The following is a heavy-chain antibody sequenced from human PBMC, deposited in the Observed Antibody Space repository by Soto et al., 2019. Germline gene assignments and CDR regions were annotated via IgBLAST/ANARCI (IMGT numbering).Heavy chain of an antibody. CDR3: AMGGSPYVWFNEY. CDR1: GGIFSSYA. V-gene: IGHV1-69*12. J-gene: IGHJ4*02. CDR2: IIPVFGTT. D-gene: IGHD3-16*01. Sequence: QDQLVQSGAEVKPPGSSMKVSCKASGGIFSSYAISWVRQAPGQGLEWMGGIIPVFGTTNYAQKFQDRATITADESTNTAYMELSSLRSEDTAMYYCAMGGSPYVWFNEYWGQGTLVTVSS.